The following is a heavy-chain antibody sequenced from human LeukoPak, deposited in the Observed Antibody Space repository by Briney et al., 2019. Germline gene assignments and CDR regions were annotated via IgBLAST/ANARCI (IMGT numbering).Heavy chain of an antibody. CDR3: ARGPYSGSYPVDY. CDR1: GFTFSSYA. CDR2: ISYDGSNK. Sequence: GGSPRLSCAASGFTFSSYAMHWVRQAPGKGLEWVAVISYDGSNKYYADSVKGRFTISRDNSKNTLYLQMNSLRAEDTAVYYCARGPYSGSYPVDYWGQGTLVTVSS. D-gene: IGHD1-26*01. J-gene: IGHJ4*02. V-gene: IGHV3-30*04.